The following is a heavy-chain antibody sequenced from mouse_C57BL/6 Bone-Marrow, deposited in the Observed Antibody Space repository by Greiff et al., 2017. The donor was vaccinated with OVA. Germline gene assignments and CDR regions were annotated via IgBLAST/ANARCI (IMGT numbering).Heavy chain of an antibody. CDR3: AREGAKYFDV. CDR2: INPGSGGT. J-gene: IGHJ1*03. Sequence: QVQLKESGAELVRPGTSVKVSCKASGYAFTNYLIEWVKQRPGQGLEWIGVINPGSGGTNYNEKFKGKATLTADKSSSTAYMQLSSLTSEDSAVYFCAREGAKYFDVWGTGTTVTVSS. CDR1: GYAFTNYL. V-gene: IGHV1-54*01.